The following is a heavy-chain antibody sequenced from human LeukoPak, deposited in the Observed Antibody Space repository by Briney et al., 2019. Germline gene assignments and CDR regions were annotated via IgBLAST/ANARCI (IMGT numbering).Heavy chain of an antibody. Sequence: ASVKVSCKASGYTFTDYYMHWVRQAPGQGVEWVGWINPNSGGTRYAQKFQGRVTMTRDTSISTAYMELSSLRSDDTAVYYCARGLSLDVWGQGTTVTVSS. CDR2: INPNSGGT. V-gene: IGHV1-2*02. CDR3: ARGLSLDV. D-gene: IGHD3-16*01. J-gene: IGHJ6*02. CDR1: GYTFTDYY.